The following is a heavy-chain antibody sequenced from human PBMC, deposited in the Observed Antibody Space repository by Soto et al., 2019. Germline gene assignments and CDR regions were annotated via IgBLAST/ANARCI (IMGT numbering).Heavy chain of an antibody. Sequence: QLQLQESGPGLVKPSETLSLTCTVSGGSISSSSYYWGWIRQPPGKGLEWIGSIYYSGSTYYEPSLKSRVTIAVDTSKNQFSLKLSSVTAADTAVYYCASPKIAFYNWFDPWGQGTLVTVSS. J-gene: IGHJ5*02. D-gene: IGHD3-3*02. CDR1: GGSISSSSYY. CDR3: ASPKIAFYNWFDP. V-gene: IGHV4-39*01. CDR2: IYYSGST.